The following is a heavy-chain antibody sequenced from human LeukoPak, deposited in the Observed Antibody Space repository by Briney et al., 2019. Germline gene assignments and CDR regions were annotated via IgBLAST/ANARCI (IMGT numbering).Heavy chain of an antibody. Sequence: ASVKVSCKVSGYALTELSMHWVRQAPGKGLEWIGGFDPEDGETIYAQKFQGRVTMTEDTSTDTAYMELSSLRSEDTAVYYCATSGSYPGDYWGQGTLVTVSS. D-gene: IGHD1-26*01. CDR2: FDPEDGET. CDR3: ATSGSYPGDY. V-gene: IGHV1-24*01. J-gene: IGHJ4*02. CDR1: GYALTELS.